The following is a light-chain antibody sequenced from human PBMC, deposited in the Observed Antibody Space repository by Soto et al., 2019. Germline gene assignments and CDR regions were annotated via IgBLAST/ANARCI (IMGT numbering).Light chain of an antibody. CDR3: QQGYSTPHT. J-gene: IGKJ5*01. CDR1: QSISTF. CDR2: AAS. V-gene: IGKV1-39*01. Sequence: DIEVTQSPSSLSSSVGGRVTITCRATQSISTFLNWYQRKGGKAPKLLISAASSLQSGVPSRFSGSGSGTDFTLTISSLQPEDFATYYCQQGYSTPHTFGQGTRLEIK.